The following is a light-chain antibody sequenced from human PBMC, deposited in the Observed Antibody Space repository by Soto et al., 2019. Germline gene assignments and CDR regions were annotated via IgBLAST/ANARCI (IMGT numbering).Light chain of an antibody. CDR2: AAS. J-gene: IGKJ2*01. CDR3: QQSYSTPYT. V-gene: IGKV1-39*01. CDR1: QSISSY. Sequence: DIQMTQSQSSLSASVGDRVTITCRASQSISSYLNWYQQKPGKAPKLLIYAASSLQSGVPSRFSGSGSGTDLTLTLRSLQPEDFATYYCQQSYSTPYTFGQGNTLEIK.